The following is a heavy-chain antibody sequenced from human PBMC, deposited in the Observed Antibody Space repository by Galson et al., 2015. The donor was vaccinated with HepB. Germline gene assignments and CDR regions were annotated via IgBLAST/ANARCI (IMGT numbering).Heavy chain of an antibody. D-gene: IGHD3-10*01. J-gene: IGHJ4*02. CDR1: GFSISTYW. V-gene: IGHV3-7*01. CDR3: TRRAGVL. Sequence: SLRLSCAVSGFSISTYWMTWVRQAPGKGLECVAHVKPDGSENYYVDSVKGRFTISRGNARNSLYLQMNSLRAEDTAVYFCTRRAGVLWGQGTLVTVSS. CDR2: VKPDGSEN.